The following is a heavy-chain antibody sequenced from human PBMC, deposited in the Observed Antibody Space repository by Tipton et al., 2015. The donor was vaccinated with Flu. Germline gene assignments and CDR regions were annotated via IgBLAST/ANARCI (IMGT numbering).Heavy chain of an antibody. Sequence: TLSLTCTVSGGSTSSFYWSWIRQPAGKGLEWIGRVYASGSTKYNPSLKSRVTMSVDTSKNQFSPKLSSVTAADTAVYYCARHSGSRSYPLDYWGQGTLVTVSS. CDR2: VYASGST. V-gene: IGHV4-4*07. CDR1: GGSTSSFY. CDR3: ARHSGSRSYPLDY. D-gene: IGHD3-10*01. J-gene: IGHJ4*02.